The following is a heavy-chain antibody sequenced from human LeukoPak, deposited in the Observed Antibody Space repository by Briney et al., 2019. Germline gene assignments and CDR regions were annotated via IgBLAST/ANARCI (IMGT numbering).Heavy chain of an antibody. D-gene: IGHD3-16*02. J-gene: IGHJ4*02. Sequence: GGSLRLSCAASGFTFSSYEMNWVRQAPGKGLEWVSYISSSSSTIYYADSVKGRFTISRDNAKNSLYLQMNSLRAEDTAVYYCARAETDYDYVWGSYRYWGYFDYWGQGTLVTVSS. CDR3: ARAETDYDYVWGSYRYWGYFDY. CDR2: ISSSSSTI. CDR1: GFTFSSYE. V-gene: IGHV3-48*01.